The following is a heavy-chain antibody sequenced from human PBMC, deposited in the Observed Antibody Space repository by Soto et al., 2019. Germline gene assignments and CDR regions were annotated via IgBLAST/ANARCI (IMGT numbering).Heavy chain of an antibody. CDR2: MSYDGSNK. Sequence: QVQLVESGGGVVQPGRSLRLSCAASGFTFSSYAMHWVRQAPGKGLEGVAVMSYDGSNKYYAHSVKGRLPISRDNSKNTLYLQMNSLRAEETAVYYCARDKSPYSSGWHNRHFDYWGQGTLVTVSS. CDR1: GFTFSSYA. CDR3: ARDKSPYSSGWHNRHFDY. V-gene: IGHV3-30-3*01. D-gene: IGHD6-19*01. J-gene: IGHJ4*02.